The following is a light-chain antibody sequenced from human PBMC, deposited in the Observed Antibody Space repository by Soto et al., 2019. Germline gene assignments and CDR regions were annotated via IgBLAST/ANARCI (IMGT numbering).Light chain of an antibody. J-gene: IGKJ1*01. V-gene: IGKV1-5*03. Sequence: DIQLTQSPSALSASVGDRVTITCRASLSVSAWLAWYQVKPGKAPHLLIYKASILHSGVPSRFSGSASGAEFTLTISSLQPDDFGTYFCQQSYTFGQGTKVDIK. CDR1: LSVSAW. CDR2: KAS. CDR3: QQSYT.